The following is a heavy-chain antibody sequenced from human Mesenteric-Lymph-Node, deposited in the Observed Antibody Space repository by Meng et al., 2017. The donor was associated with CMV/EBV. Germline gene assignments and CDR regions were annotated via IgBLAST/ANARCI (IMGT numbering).Heavy chain of an antibody. CDR2: IYYTGST. V-gene: IGHV4-59*01. D-gene: IGHD3-22*01. CDR1: GTSINSYH. CDR3: ARLYYYDSSGYYDFDY. Sequence: SETLSLTCSVSGTSINSYHWSFIRQPPGKRLEWLGYIYYTGSTKYNPSLISRLTMSIDTSRNQFSLKLSSVTAADTAVYYCARLYYYDSSGYYDFDYWGQGTLVTVSS. J-gene: IGHJ4*02.